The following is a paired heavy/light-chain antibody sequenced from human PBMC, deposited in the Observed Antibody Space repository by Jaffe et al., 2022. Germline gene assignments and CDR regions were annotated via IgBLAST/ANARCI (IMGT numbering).Light chain of an antibody. CDR2: GAS. J-gene: IGKJ3*01. CDR3: QQYGSSPLT. CDR1: QSVSSSY. V-gene: IGKV3-20*01. Sequence: EIVLTQSPGTLSLSPGERATLSCRASQSVSSSYLAWYQQKPGQAPRLLIYGASSRATGIPDRFSGSGSGTDFTLTISRLEPEDFAVYYCQQYGSSPLTFGPGTKVDIK.
Heavy chain of an antibody. V-gene: IGHV5-51*01. J-gene: IGHJ4*02. D-gene: IGHD3-10*01. CDR2: IYPGDSDT. CDR1: GYSFTSYW. CDR3: VRHSEEQPYVLLWFGELPYYFDY. Sequence: EVQLVQSGAEVKKPGESLKISCKGSGYSFTSYWIGWVRQMPGKGLEWMGIIYPGDSDTRYSPSFQGQVTISADKSISTAYLQWSSLKASDTAMYYCVRHSEEQPYVLLWFGELPYYFDYWGQGTLVTVSS.